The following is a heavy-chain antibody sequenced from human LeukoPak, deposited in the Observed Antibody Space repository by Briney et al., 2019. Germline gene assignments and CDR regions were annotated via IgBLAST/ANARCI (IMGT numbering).Heavy chain of an antibody. J-gene: IGHJ4*02. CDR1: GYTFTSYG. Sequence: ASAKVSCKASGYTFTSYGISWVRQAPGQGLEWMGWISAYNGNTNYAQKLQGRVTMTTDTSTSTAYMELRSLRSDDTAVYYCARDYWGIAVAGPLEPFDYWGQGTLVTVSS. CDR3: ARDYWGIAVAGPLEPFDY. V-gene: IGHV1-18*01. CDR2: ISAYNGNT. D-gene: IGHD6-19*01.